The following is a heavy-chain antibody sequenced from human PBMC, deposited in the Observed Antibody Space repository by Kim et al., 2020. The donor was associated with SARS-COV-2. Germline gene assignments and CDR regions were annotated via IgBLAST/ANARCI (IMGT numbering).Heavy chain of an antibody. CDR3: ARVESRYYGSGSYRGPWSYYFYGIDV. CDR2: IYYSGST. D-gene: IGHD3-10*01. CDR1: GGSISSYY. J-gene: IGHJ6*02. Sequence: SETLSLTCTVSGGSISSYYWSWIRQPPGKGLEWIGYIYYSGSTNYNPSLKSRVTISVDTSKNQFSLKLRSVTAADTAVYYCARVESRYYGSGSYRGPWSYYFYGIDVLGQGTTVTVSS. V-gene: IGHV4-59*01.